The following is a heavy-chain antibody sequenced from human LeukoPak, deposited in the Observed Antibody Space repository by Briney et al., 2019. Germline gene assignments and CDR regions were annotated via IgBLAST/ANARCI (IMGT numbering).Heavy chain of an antibody. CDR2: IYYSGST. J-gene: IGHJ4*02. V-gene: IGHV4-39*01. CDR1: GGSISSSSYY. D-gene: IGHD3-22*01. Sequence: SETLSLTCTVSGGSISSSSYYWGWIRQPPGKGLEWIGSIYYSGSTYYNPSLKSRVSISVDTSKNQFSLKLSSVTAADTAVYYCARDSSGYYGKGSYFDYWGQGTLVTVSS. CDR3: ARDSSGYYGKGSYFDY.